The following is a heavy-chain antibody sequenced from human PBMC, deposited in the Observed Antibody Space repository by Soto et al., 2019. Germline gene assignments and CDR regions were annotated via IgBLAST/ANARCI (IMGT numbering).Heavy chain of an antibody. CDR2: IYYSGST. D-gene: IGHD4-17*01. J-gene: IGHJ4*02. V-gene: IGHV4-39*01. CDR1: GGSISSSSYY. Sequence: SETLSLTCTVSGGSISSSSYYWGWIRQPPGKGLEWIGSIYYSGSTYYNPSLKSRVTISVDTSKNQFSLKLSSVTAADTAVYYCSDYLRQRDYFDYWGQGTLVTVSS. CDR3: SDYLRQRDYFDY.